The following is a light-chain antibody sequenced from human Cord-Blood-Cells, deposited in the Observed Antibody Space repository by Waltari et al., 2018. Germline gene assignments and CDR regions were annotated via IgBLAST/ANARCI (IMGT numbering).Light chain of an antibody. CDR2: AAS. J-gene: IGKJ3*01. V-gene: IGKV1-39*01. Sequence: DIQMTQSPSSLSASVGDRVTITCRASQSISSYLNWYQQKPGKAPKLLIYAASSLQSGVPSRFSGSGSGTDFTLSISSLQPEDFATYSCQQSYSTPQGFTFGPGTKVDIK. CDR1: QSISSY. CDR3: QQSYSTPQGFT.